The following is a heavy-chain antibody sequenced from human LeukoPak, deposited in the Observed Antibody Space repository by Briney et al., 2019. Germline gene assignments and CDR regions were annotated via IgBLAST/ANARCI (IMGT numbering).Heavy chain of an antibody. CDR3: ATTPVVAATFFDY. D-gene: IGHD2-15*01. J-gene: IGHJ4*02. V-gene: IGHV1-24*01. Sequence: GASVKVSCKVSGYTHTELSMHWVRQAPGKGLEWMGGFDPEDGETIYAQKLQGRVTMTEDTYTDTAYKELSSLRSEDTAVYYCATTPVVAATFFDYWGQGTLVTVSS. CDR1: GYTHTELS. CDR2: FDPEDGET.